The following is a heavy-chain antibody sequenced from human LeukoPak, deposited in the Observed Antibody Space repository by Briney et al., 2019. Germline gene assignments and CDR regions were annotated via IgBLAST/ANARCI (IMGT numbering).Heavy chain of an antibody. CDR3: ARLIAVAGTGYWYFDL. D-gene: IGHD6-19*01. Sequence: SETLSLTCTVPGGSISSYYWSWIRQPPGKGLEWIGYIYYSGSTNYNPSLKSRVTISVDTSKNQFSLKLSSVTAADTAVYYCARLIAVAGTGYWYFDLWGRGTLVTVSS. V-gene: IGHV4-59*08. J-gene: IGHJ2*01. CDR1: GGSISSYY. CDR2: IYYSGST.